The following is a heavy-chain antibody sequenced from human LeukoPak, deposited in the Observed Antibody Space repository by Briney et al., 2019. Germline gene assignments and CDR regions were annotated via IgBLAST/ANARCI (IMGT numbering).Heavy chain of an antibody. CDR3: ARDSPFYDFWSGGMDV. J-gene: IGHJ6*02. V-gene: IGHV3-33*01. Sequence: GGSLRLSCAASGFTFSSYGMHWVRQAPGKGLEWVAVIWYDGSNKYYADSVKGRFTISRDNAKNSLYLQMNSLRAEDTAVYYCARDSPFYDFWSGGMDVWGQGTTVTVSS. CDR2: IWYDGSNK. D-gene: IGHD3-3*01. CDR1: GFTFSSYG.